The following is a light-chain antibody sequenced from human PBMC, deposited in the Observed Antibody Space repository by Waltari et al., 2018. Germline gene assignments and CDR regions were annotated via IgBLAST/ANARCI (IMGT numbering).Light chain of an antibody. CDR1: QDISNY. V-gene: IGKV1-33*01. CDR2: DAS. J-gene: IGKJ1*01. CDR3: QQFNNAWA. Sequence: DIQMTQSPSSLSASVGDRVTITCQASQDISNYLNWYQQKPGKAPKLLIYDASNLEPGVPSRFRGSGSGSHFTLTISGLQPEDIATYYCQQFNNAWAFGPGSKV.